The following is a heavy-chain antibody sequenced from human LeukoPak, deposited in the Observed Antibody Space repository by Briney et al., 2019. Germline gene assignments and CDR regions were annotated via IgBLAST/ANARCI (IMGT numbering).Heavy chain of an antibody. CDR2: ISYDGSNK. Sequence: GGSLRLSCAASGFTFSSYAMHWVRQAPGKGLEWVAVISYDGSNKYYADSVKGRFTISRDNSKNTLYLQTNSLRAEDTAVYYCASLERFLEWLYLDYWGQGTLVTVSS. CDR3: ASLERFLEWLYLDY. D-gene: IGHD3-3*01. J-gene: IGHJ4*02. V-gene: IGHV3-30-3*01. CDR1: GFTFSSYA.